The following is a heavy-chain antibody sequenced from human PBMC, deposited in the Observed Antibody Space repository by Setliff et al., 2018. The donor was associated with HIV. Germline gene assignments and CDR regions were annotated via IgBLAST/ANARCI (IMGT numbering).Heavy chain of an antibody. Sequence: GGSLRLSCAVSGFPVTNVWMAWARQAPGKGLEWVGHFQSRGNGETTDYAAPVKGRFTISKDDSKNTLYLQMDNLKTEDTAVYHCTGSFLANWGQGTLVTVS. V-gene: IGHV3-15*01. CDR2: FQSRGNGETT. CDR1: GFPVTNVW. CDR3: TGSFLAN. J-gene: IGHJ1*01.